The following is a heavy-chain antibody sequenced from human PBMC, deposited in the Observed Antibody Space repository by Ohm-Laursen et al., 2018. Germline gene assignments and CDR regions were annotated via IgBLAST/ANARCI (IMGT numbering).Heavy chain of an antibody. CDR2: IYYNENT. V-gene: IGHV4-59*01. CDR3: ARDTGGLDF. CDR1: GVSINGYY. Sequence: TLSLTWAVSGVSINGYYWSWIRQPPGKGLEWIGHIYYNENTNYNPSLESRVTISVDTSKNQFSLKLNSVNAADTAVYFCARDTGGLDFWGQGTLVTVSS. J-gene: IGHJ4*02. D-gene: IGHD3-10*01.